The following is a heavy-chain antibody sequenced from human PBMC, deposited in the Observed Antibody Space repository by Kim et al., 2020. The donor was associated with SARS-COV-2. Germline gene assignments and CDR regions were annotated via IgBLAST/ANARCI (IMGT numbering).Heavy chain of an antibody. CDR3: ARDRGSSWTCEDY. Sequence: ASVKVSCKASGYTFTSYAMHWVRQAPGQRLEWMGWINAGNGNTKYSQKFQGRVTITRDTSASTAYMELSSLRSEDTAVYYCARDRGSSWTCEDYWGQGTLVTVSS. CDR1: GYTFTSYA. J-gene: IGHJ4*02. CDR2: INAGNGNT. D-gene: IGHD6-13*01. V-gene: IGHV1-3*01.